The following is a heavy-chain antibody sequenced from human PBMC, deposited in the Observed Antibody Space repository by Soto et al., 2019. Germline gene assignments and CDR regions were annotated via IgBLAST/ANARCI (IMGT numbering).Heavy chain of an antibody. CDR1: GLTSSTYA. V-gene: IGHV3-23*01. D-gene: IGHD4-17*01. J-gene: IGHJ4*02. CDR3: AKRLTTVTTVFEC. CDR2: ISGGGGNT. Sequence: RPSGAASGLTSSTYAMSWVRRAPGKGVELVSGISGGGGNTQYADSVKARFTISRDKSKNMLYLQMNSLRSEDTAVYYCAKRLTTVTTVFECLAPGAVLTLSS.